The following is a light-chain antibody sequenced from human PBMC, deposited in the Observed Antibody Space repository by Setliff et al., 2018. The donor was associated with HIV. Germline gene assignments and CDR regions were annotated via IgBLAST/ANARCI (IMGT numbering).Light chain of an antibody. CDR3: CSYVAGSHYV. CDR1: SSDLGSYHL. CDR2: EGS. Sequence: QSALTQPASVSGSPGQSITISCTGTSSDLGSYHLVSWYQHHPGKAPKLMIYEGSQRPSGVSTRFSGSTSGDTASLTIAGLPAEDEADYYCCSYVAGSHYVFGTGTKSPS. V-gene: IGLV2-23*01. J-gene: IGLJ1*01.